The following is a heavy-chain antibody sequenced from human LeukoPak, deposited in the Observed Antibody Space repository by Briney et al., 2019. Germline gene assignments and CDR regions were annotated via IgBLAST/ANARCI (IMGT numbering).Heavy chain of an antibody. CDR2: ISSSGSTI. Sequence: PGGSLRLSCAASGFTFSSYEMNWVRQAPGKGLEWVSYISSSGSTIYYADSVKGRFTISRDNAKNSLCLQMNSLRAEDTAVYYCASAVVSGWYFLDYWGQGTLVTVSS. V-gene: IGHV3-48*03. D-gene: IGHD6-19*01. CDR1: GFTFSSYE. J-gene: IGHJ4*02. CDR3: ASAVVSGWYFLDY.